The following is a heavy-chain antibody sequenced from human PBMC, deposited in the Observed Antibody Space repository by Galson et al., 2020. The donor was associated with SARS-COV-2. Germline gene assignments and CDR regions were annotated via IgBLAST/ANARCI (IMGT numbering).Heavy chain of an antibody. V-gene: IGHV4-39*07. CDR1: GGSISGSDDH. CDR2: FYHSGYT. J-gene: IGHJ4*02. Sequence: KASETLSLTCTLSGGSISGSDDHWAWIRQVPGKGLEWIATFYHSGYTYYNPSLKRRLSITVDPSKNHFSLQLSSVTAADTAVYHCARDLRRGWYHFDSWGQGILVTVSS. D-gene: IGHD6-19*01. CDR3: ARDLRRGWYHFDS.